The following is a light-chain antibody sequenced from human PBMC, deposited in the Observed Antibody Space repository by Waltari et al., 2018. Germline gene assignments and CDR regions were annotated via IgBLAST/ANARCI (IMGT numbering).Light chain of an antibody. CDR1: QSISSY. Sequence: DIQMTQSPSSLSASVGDRVTITCRASQSISSYLNWYQQKPGKAPKLLIYAASSLQSGVPSRFSGSGSGTDFTLTISSLQPEDFATYYCQQSYSTPPNTFGQG. CDR3: QQSYSTPPNT. J-gene: IGKJ2*01. CDR2: AAS. V-gene: IGKV1-39*01.